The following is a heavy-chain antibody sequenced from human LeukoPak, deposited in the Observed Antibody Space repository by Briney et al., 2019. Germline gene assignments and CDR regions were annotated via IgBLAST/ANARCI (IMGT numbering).Heavy chain of an antibody. D-gene: IGHD5-12*01. CDR1: GFTFSSYE. V-gene: IGHV3-48*03. CDR3: ARGAYSGYDWGYYFDY. J-gene: IGHJ4*02. Sequence: GGSLRLSCAASGFTFSSYEMNWVRQAPGKGLEWVSYISSSGSTIYYADSVKGRFTISRDNAKNSLYLQMNSLRAEDTALYYCARGAYSGYDWGYYFDYWGQGTLVTVSS. CDR2: ISSSGSTI.